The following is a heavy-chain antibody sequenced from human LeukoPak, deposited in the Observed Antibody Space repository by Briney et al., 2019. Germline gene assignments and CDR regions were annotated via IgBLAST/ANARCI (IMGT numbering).Heavy chain of an antibody. CDR3: AKDGRSITLHAFDI. Sequence: GGSLRLSCAASGFTFSSYGMHWVRQAPGKGLEWVAFIRYDGSNKYYADSVKGRFTISRDNSKNTLYPQMNSLRAEDTAVYYCAKDGRSITLHAFDIWGQGTMVTVSS. V-gene: IGHV3-30*02. CDR2: IRYDGSNK. D-gene: IGHD2/OR15-2a*01. CDR1: GFTFSSYG. J-gene: IGHJ3*02.